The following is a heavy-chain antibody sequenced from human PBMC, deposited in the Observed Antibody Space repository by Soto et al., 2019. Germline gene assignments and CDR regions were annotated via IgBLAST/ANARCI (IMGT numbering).Heavy chain of an antibody. J-gene: IGHJ4*02. CDR1: GASISNFY. CDR3: AKGGTYYFDS. Sequence: SETLSLTCSVSGASISNFYWSWIRQSAGKGLEWIGRLYTRGTTDYNPSLKSRVTMSIDTSKDRVSLSLTSVTAADTAVYYCAKGGTYYFDSWGQGIVVTVSS. V-gene: IGHV4-4*07. D-gene: IGHD3-16*01. CDR2: LYTRGTT.